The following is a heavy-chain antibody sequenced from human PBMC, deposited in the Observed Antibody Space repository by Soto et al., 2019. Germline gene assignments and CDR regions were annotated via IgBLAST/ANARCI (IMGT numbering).Heavy chain of an antibody. Sequence: EVQLVESGGGLVQPGRSLRLSCAASGFTFDDYAMHWVRQAPGKGLEWVSGISWNSGSIGYADSVKGRLTIARDNAKNSLYVKMKGLGAEDEALYYCAKDVGGGGGSGGSYYFDYWGQGTLVTVSS. CDR3: AKDVGGGGGSGGSYYFDY. CDR1: GFTFDDYA. V-gene: IGHV3-9*01. CDR2: ISWNSGSI. J-gene: IGHJ4*02. D-gene: IGHD2-15*01.